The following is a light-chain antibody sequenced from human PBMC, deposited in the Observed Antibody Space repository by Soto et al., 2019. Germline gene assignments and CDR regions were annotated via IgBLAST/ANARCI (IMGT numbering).Light chain of an antibody. V-gene: IGLV2-11*01. CDR3: CSYAGTYTVV. CDR2: DVS. Sequence: QSALTQPRSVSGSPGQSVTISCTGTGNDVGGYDFVSWYQQHPGKAPKLMIYDVSKRPSGVPDRFSGSKSGNTASLTISGLQADDEADYYCCSYAGTYTVVFGGGTQLTVL. J-gene: IGLJ2*01. CDR1: GNDVGGYDF.